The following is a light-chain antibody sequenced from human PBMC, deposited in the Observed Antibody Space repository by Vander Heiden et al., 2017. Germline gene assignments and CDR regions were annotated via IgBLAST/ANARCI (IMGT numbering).Light chain of an antibody. J-gene: IGKJ1*01. CDR2: GAS. CDR1: QSVSSSY. CDR3: QQGCSSRTWT. Sequence: EIGLTQSPGTLSLSPGERATLPCRASQSVSSSYLAWYQQKPGQAPRLLIYGASSRDTGIPDRFSGSGSGTDFTLTISRLEPEDFAMYYCQQGCSSRTWTFGPGTKVEIK. V-gene: IGKV3-20*01.